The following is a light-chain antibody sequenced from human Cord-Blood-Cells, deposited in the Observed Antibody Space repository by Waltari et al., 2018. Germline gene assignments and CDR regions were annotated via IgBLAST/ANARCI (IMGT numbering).Light chain of an antibody. V-gene: IGKV1-5*01. J-gene: IGKJ2*01. Sequence: DLQLTQSPSTLSASVGDSITIPCRASQSISSWLAWYQQKPGKAPKRLIYDAFSLDSGVPSRCSGSGSGTEFTLTISSLQPDDFATYYCQQYNSYSTTFGQGTKLEIK. CDR1: QSISSW. CDR3: QQYNSYSTT. CDR2: DAF.